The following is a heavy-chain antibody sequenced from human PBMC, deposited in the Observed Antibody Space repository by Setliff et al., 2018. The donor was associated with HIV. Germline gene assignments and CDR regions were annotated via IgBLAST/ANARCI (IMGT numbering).Heavy chain of an antibody. CDR2: TSHSGKT. V-gene: IGHV4-34*01. D-gene: IGHD2-2*01. CDR3: VTSSSWSSRLNF. J-gene: IGHJ4*02. Sequence: ETLSLTCAVYGGPLSGHYWSWIRQHPGQGLEWIGETSHSGKTNYNPSLKSRVTISVDTSKNQFSLKLTSVTAADTALYYCVTSSSWSSRLNFWGPGMLVTVSS. CDR1: GGPLSGHY.